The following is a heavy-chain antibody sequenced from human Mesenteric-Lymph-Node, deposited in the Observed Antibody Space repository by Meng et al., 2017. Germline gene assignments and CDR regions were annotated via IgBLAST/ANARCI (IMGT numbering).Heavy chain of an antibody. D-gene: IGHD5-12*01. J-gene: IGHJ4*02. V-gene: IGHV4-30-4*01. Sequence: QVQLQEAGPGLGKPAQTLSLNGTVSGGSSSSGDYYWSWIRQPPGKGLEWIGYIYYSGSTYYNPSLKSRVTISVDTSKNQFSLRLSSVTAADTAVYYCARDLGVATSIAGFVYWGQGTLVTVSS. CDR1: GGSSSSGDYY. CDR2: IYYSGST. CDR3: ARDLGVATSIAGFVY.